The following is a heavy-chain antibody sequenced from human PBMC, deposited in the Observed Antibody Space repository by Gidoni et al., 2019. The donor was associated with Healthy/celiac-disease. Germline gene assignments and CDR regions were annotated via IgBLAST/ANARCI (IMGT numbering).Heavy chain of an antibody. Sequence: EVQLVESGGGLVQPGRSLRLSCAASGFTFYDYAMHWVRQAPGNGLVWVSGSSCNSGSIGYADSVKGRFTISRDNAKNSLYLQMNSLRAEDTALYYCAKDISGYDPSSPFDYWGQGTLVTVSS. CDR3: AKDISGYDPSSPFDY. CDR1: GFTFYDYA. CDR2: SSCNSGSI. V-gene: IGHV3-9*01. D-gene: IGHD5-12*01. J-gene: IGHJ4*02.